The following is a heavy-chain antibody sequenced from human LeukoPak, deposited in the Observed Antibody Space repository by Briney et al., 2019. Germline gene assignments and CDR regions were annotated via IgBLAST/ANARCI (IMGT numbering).Heavy chain of an antibody. V-gene: IGHV4-59*01. CDR2: IYYSGTT. CDR1: GGSISYYY. D-gene: IGHD4-17*01. CDR3: ARDDPQTTVPEGKDV. J-gene: IGHJ6*02. Sequence: SETLSLTCTVSGGSISYYYWSWIRQSPGKGLEWIGYIYYSGTTNYNPSLKSRVTISVDTSKNQFSLQLRSVTAADTAVYYCARDDPQTTVPEGKDVWGQGTTVTVSS.